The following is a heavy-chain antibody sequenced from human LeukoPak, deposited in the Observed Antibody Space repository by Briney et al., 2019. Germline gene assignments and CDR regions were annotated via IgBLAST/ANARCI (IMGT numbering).Heavy chain of an antibody. J-gene: IGHJ5*01. D-gene: IGHD3-16*01. CDR1: GYTFTGYY. CDR2: INSNSGGT. CDR3: ARDWAGFGRGWYDL. V-gene: IGHV1-2*02. Sequence: ASVKVSCKASGYTFTGYYIHWVRQAPGQGLEWMGWINSNSGGTNYEQRLQGRVTLTRDTSTSTAYMELSSLTYDDTAVYYCARDWAGFGRGWYDLWGQGTLVTVS.